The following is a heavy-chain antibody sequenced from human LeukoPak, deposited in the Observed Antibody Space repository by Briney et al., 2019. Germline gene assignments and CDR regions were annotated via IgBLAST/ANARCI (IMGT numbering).Heavy chain of an antibody. Sequence: GGSLRLSCAASGFTFSSYAMHWVRQAPGKGLEWVAVILYDGSNKYYADSVKGRFTISRDNSKNTLYLQMNSLRAEDTAVYYCARAIGYSYGYFDYWGQGTLATVSS. D-gene: IGHD5-18*01. J-gene: IGHJ4*02. CDR3: ARAIGYSYGYFDY. CDR1: GFTFSSYA. V-gene: IGHV3-30*04. CDR2: ILYDGSNK.